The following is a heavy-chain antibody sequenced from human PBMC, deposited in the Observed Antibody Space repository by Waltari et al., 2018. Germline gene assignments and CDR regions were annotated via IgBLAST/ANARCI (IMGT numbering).Heavy chain of an antibody. V-gene: IGHV4-38-2*01. CDR1: GYSISSGYY. D-gene: IGHD1-7*01. CDR2: IYHSGST. Sequence: QVQLQESGPGLVKPSETLSLTCAVSGYSISSGYYWGWIRQPPGKGLEWIGSIYHSGSTYYNPSLKSRVTISVDTSKNQFSLKLSSVTAADTAVYYCARTRGAGTTDYWGQGTLVTVSS. CDR3: ARTRGAGTTDY. J-gene: IGHJ4*02.